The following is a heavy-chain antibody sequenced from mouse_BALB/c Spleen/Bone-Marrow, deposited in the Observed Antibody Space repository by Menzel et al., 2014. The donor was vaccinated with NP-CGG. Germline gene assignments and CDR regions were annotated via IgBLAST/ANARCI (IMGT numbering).Heavy chain of an antibody. J-gene: IGHJ4*01. CDR2: INPYNDVT. CDR1: GYSFTGYT. CDR3: ATLYDSYAMDY. D-gene: IGHD1-1*01. V-gene: IGHV1-18*01. Sequence: QQSGPELVKPGASMKISCKASGYSFTGYTMNWVKQSHGKNLEWIGLINPYNDVTIYNQKFKGKATLTVDKSSSTAYMELLSLTSEDSAVYYCATLYDSYAMDYWGQGTSVTVSS.